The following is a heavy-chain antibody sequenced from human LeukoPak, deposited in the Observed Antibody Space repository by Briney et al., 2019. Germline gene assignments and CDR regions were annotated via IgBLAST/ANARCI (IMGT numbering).Heavy chain of an antibody. CDR3: AREGSNSWYNFDY. V-gene: IGHV4-39*02. D-gene: IGHD6-13*01. J-gene: IGHJ4*02. CDR2: IYYSGST. CDR1: GGSISSSAHY. Sequence: SETLSLTCTVSGGSISSSAHYWGWIRQPPGRGLEWIGSIYYSGSTHYNPSLKSRVTVSVDTSKNQFSMKLSSVTAADTAVYYCAREGSNSWYNFDYWGQGTLVTVSS.